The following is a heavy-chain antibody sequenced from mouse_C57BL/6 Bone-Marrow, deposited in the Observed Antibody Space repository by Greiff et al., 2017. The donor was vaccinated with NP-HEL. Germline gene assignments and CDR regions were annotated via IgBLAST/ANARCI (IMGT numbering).Heavy chain of an antibody. CDR1: GFTFSDYY. Sequence: EVMLVESEGGLVQPGSSMKLSCTASGFTFSDYYMAWVRQVPEKGLEWVANINYDGSSTYYLDSLKSRFIISRDNAKNILYLQMSSLKSEDTATYYCARDRGYYLWYFDVWGTGTTVTVSS. D-gene: IGHD2-3*01. V-gene: IGHV5-16*01. J-gene: IGHJ1*03. CDR3: ARDRGYYLWYFDV. CDR2: INYDGSST.